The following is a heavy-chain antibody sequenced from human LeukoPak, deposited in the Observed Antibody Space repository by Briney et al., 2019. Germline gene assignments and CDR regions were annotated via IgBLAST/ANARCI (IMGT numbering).Heavy chain of an antibody. Sequence: PSETLSLTCTVSGGSISSYYWSWIRQPPGKGLEWIGYIYYSGSTNYNPSLKSRVTISVDTSKNQFPLKLSSVTAEDTAVYYCASHGAPVSGYFDYWGQGTLVTVSS. CDR3: ASHGAPVSGYFDY. CDR2: IYYSGST. D-gene: IGHD1-26*01. V-gene: IGHV4-59*01. CDR1: GGSISSYY. J-gene: IGHJ4*02.